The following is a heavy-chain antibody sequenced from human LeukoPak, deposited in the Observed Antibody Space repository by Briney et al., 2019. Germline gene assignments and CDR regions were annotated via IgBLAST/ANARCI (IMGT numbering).Heavy chain of an antibody. J-gene: IGHJ5*02. CDR1: AYTCTNYG. Sequence: ASVKVSCKASAYTCTNYGISWVRQAPGQGLEWMGWINTYNGNTNYAQKFQGRVTMTTDTSTSTAYMELRSLRSDDTAVYYCARNSPRDVAGRQFLPGVLSLLSQCDNCFDPWGQGTLVSVSS. CDR2: INTYNGNT. V-gene: IGHV1-18*04. CDR3: ARNSPRDVAGRQFLPGVLSLLSQCDNCFDP. D-gene: IGHD7-27*01.